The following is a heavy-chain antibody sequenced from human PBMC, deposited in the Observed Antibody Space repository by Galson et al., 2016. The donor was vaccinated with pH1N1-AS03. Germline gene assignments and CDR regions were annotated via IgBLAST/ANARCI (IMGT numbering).Heavy chain of an antibody. V-gene: IGHV3-23*01. D-gene: IGHD5-24*01. J-gene: IGHJ4*02. CDR3: AKARVRREGDRENHFDY. Sequence: SLRLSRAAAGFTFSSYAMTWVRQAPGKGLEWVSTISASGVTTDDADPATGRFTISRDNSRDTVYLQVNSLRTEDTALDYCAKARVRREGDRENHFDYWGQGPLVTVSS. CDR1: GFTFSSYA. CDR2: ISASGVTT.